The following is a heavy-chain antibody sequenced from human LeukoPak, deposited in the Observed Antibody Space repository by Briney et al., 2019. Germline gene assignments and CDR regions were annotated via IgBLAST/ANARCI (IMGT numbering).Heavy chain of an antibody. J-gene: IGHJ3*02. CDR1: GGTFGRYA. CDR3: ARDCSGGRCYGAFDI. Sequence: GASAKVSCKASGGTFGRYAITWVRQAPGQRLEWMGGVSPIYGTSDYAQRFQGRVTISADESTSTAFLEVRSLRSEDTAVYYCARDCSGGRCYGAFDIWGQGTLVIVSS. D-gene: IGHD2-15*01. CDR2: VSPIYGTS. V-gene: IGHV1-69*13.